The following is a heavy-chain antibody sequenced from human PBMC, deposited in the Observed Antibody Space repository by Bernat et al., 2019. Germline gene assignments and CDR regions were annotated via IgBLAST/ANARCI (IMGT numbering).Heavy chain of an antibody. CDR3: ARDYRRFDP. J-gene: IGHJ5*02. Sequence: QVQLQESGPGLVKPSETLSLTCTVSGGSISSYYWSWIRQPPGKGLEWIGYIYYSGSTNYNPSLKSRVTISVDTSKNQFSLKLSSVTAVDTAVYYCARDYRRFDPWGQGTLVTVSS. D-gene: IGHD3-16*02. CDR2: IYYSGST. V-gene: IGHV4-59*01. CDR1: GGSISSYY.